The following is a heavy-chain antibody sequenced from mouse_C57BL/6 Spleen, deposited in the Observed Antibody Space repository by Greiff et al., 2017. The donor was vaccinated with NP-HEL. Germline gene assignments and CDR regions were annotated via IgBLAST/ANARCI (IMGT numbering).Heavy chain of an antibody. V-gene: IGHV1-20*01. Sequence: EVKLMESGPELVKPGDSVKISCKASGYSFTGYFMNWVMQSHGKSLEWIGRINPYNGDTFYNQKFKGKATLTVDKSSSTAHMELRSLTSEDSAVYYCARHGKRAMDYWGQGTSVTVSS. D-gene: IGHD1-1*01. CDR3: ARHGKRAMDY. J-gene: IGHJ4*01. CDR1: GYSFTGYF. CDR2: INPYNGDT.